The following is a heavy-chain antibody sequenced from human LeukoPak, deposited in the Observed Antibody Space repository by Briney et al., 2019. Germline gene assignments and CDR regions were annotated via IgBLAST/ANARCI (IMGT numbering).Heavy chain of an antibody. CDR1: GGSISSYS. D-gene: IGHD3-3*01. J-gene: IGHJ3*01. Sequence: SETLSLTCTVSGGSISSYSWSWIRQPPGKGLEWIGYIYYSGSTNYNPYLKSRVTISVDTSTNQFSLKLSSVTAADTAVYYCARGVFGMVLNGFDLWGQGTMVTVSS. V-gene: IGHV4-59*01. CDR3: ARGVFGMVLNGFDL. CDR2: IYYSGST.